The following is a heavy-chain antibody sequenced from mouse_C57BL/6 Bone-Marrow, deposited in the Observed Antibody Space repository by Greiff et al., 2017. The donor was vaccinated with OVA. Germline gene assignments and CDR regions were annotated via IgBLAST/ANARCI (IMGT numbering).Heavy chain of an antibody. CDR1: GFTFSDYG. D-gene: IGHD2-4*01. CDR3: ARSDYDYFDY. CDR2: ISSGSSTI. Sequence: EVMLVESGGGLVKPGGSLKLSCAASGFTFSDYGMHWVRQAPEKGLEWVAYISSGSSTIYYADTVKGRVTISRDNAKNTLFLQMTSLRSEDTAMYYCARSDYDYFDYWGQGTTLTVSS. J-gene: IGHJ2*01. V-gene: IGHV5-17*01.